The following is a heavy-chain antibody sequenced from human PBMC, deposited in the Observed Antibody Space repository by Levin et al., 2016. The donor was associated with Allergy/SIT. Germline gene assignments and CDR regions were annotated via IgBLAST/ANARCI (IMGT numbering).Heavy chain of an antibody. Sequence: VRQAPGKGLEWVSAISGSGGSTYYADSVKGRFTISRDNSKNTLYLQMNSLRAEDTAVYYCAKRGDYEGWSYDYWGQGTLVTVSS. J-gene: IGHJ4*02. CDR3: AKRGDYEGWSYDY. D-gene: IGHD4-17*01. V-gene: IGHV3-23*01. CDR2: ISGSGGST.